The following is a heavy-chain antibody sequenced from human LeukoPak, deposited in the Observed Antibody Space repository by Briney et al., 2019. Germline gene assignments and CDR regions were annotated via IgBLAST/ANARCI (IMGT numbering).Heavy chain of an antibody. J-gene: IGHJ4*02. D-gene: IGHD3-9*01. V-gene: IGHV4-61*05. CDR2: IYYRVTS. CDR3: ARGPLKYDILTGYYGDYFDY. Sequence: SGPTLVNPTQTLTLTCTFSGFSLTSSGVAVGWIRQPPGKGLEWIGYIYYRVTSDYNPSLKSRVAMSVDMSTRQISLKLSSVTAADTAVYYCARGPLKYDILTGYYGDYFDYWGQGTLVTVSS. CDR1: GFSLTSSGVA.